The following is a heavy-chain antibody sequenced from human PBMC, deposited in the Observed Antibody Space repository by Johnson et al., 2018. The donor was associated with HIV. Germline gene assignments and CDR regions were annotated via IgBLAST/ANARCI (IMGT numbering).Heavy chain of an antibody. CDR1: GFTFSSYD. Sequence: VQLVESGGGVVQPGRSLRLSCAASGFTFSSYDMHWVRQPTGKGLEWVSGLGTAGDTYYADSVKGRFTISRDNSKNTLYLQMNSLRAEDTAVYYCAKDAAWELLRPDAFDIWGQGTMVTVSS. J-gene: IGHJ3*02. CDR3: AKDAAWELLRPDAFDI. D-gene: IGHD1-26*01. V-gene: IGHV3-13*01. CDR2: LGTAGDT.